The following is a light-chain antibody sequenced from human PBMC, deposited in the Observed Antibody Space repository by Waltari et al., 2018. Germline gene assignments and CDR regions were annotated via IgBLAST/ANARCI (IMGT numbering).Light chain of an antibody. Sequence: DIVMTQSPDSLAVSLGERATINCKSSQSLLSSSDNMNYLAWYQQKPGQPPKLLVNWESTRASGVPDRFSASGSATHFTLTISSLQPEDVAVYYCLQVYTAPLTFGGGTKVEIK. V-gene: IGKV4-1*01. CDR2: WES. CDR1: QSLLSSSDNMNY. J-gene: IGKJ4*01. CDR3: LQVYTAPLT.